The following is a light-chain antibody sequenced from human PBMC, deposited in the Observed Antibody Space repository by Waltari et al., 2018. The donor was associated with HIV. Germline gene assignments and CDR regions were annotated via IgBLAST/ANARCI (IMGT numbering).Light chain of an antibody. Sequence: EIFLTQSPDSLSLSPGERATLSCRASQSLTSGVPWHQQKPGQTPRLLIFDASARAAGIPARFRGSGSGTDFILTISSLEPEDSAVYYCQQRTNSVTFGQGTRLEIK. CDR3: QQRTNSVT. CDR1: QSLTSG. CDR2: DAS. V-gene: IGKV3-11*01. J-gene: IGKJ5*01.